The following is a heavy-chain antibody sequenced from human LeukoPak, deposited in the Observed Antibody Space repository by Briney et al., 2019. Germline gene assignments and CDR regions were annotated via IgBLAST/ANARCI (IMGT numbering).Heavy chain of an antibody. V-gene: IGHV3-11*04. Sequence: GGSLRLSCAASGFTFSDYYMSWIRQAPGKGLEWVSYISSSGSTIYYADSVKGRFTISRDNSKNTLYLQMNSLRAEDTAVYYCARERGSGWYYYGMDVWGQGTTVTVSS. D-gene: IGHD6-19*01. CDR1: GFTFSDYY. J-gene: IGHJ6*02. CDR3: ARERGSGWYYYGMDV. CDR2: ISSSGSTI.